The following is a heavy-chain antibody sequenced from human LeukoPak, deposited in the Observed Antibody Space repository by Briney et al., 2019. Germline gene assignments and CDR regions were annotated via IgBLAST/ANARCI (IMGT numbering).Heavy chain of an antibody. J-gene: IGHJ4*02. V-gene: IGHV3-30*18. CDR1: GFTFSSYG. D-gene: IGHD2-15*01. CDR3: AKVRGAKVVCRGGSCYSWYFDY. Sequence: GGSLRLSCAASGFTFSSYGMHWVPQAPGKGLEWVAVISYDGSNKYYADSEKGRFTISRDNSKNTLYLQMNSLRAEDTAVYYCAKVRGAKVVCRGGSCYSWYFDYWGQGTLVTVSS. CDR2: ISYDGSNK.